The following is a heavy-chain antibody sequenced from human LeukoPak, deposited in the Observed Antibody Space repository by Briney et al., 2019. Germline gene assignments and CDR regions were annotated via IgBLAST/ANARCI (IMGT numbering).Heavy chain of an antibody. J-gene: IGHJ4*02. CDR2: MNPNSGNT. V-gene: IGHV1-8*01. CDR1: GYTFTSYD. D-gene: IGHD2-15*01. CDR3: ARGLRRDIVGRASFGY. Sequence: ASVKVSCKASGYTFTSYDINWVRQATGQGLEWMGWMNPNSGNTGYAQKFQGRVTMTRNTSISTAYMELSSLRSEDTAACYCARGLRRDIVGRASFGYWGQGTLVTVSS.